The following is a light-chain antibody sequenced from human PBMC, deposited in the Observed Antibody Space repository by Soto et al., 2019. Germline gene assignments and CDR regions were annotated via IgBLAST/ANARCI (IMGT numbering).Light chain of an antibody. CDR2: KAS. CDR1: QNISSW. V-gene: IGKV1-5*03. J-gene: IGKJ1*01. CDR3: QQYKSYSWT. Sequence: DIQMTQSPSTLSASVGDRVNINCRASQNISSWLAWYHQKPGKAPKLLIYKASSLESGVPSRFSGSGSGTEFTLTISSLQPDDFATYYCQQYKSYSWTFGQGTKVDIK.